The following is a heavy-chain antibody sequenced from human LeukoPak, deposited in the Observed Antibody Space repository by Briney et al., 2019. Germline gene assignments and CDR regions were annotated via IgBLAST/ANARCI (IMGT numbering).Heavy chain of an antibody. D-gene: IGHD3-16*01. CDR1: GFTFSSYS. Sequence: GGSLRLSCTASGFTFSSYSLNWVRQAPGKGLEWVSSISSSSSYVDYADSVKGRFTISRDNAKNSLYLQMDSLRVEDTAVYYCARDPPSRGTRYFDYWGQGTLVTVSS. V-gene: IGHV3-21*01. J-gene: IGHJ4*02. CDR2: ISSSSSYV. CDR3: ARDPPSRGTRYFDY.